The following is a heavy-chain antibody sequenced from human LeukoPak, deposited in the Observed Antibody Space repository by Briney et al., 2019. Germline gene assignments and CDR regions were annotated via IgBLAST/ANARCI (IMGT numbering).Heavy chain of an antibody. CDR1: GYTFTSYY. J-gene: IGHJ5*02. CDR3: ARGGRQQLVRDWFDP. Sequence: ASVKVSCKASGYTFTSYYMHWVRQAPGQGLEWMGIINPSGGSTSYAQKFQGRVTMTRDTSTSTVYTELSSLRSEDTAVYYCARGGRQQLVRDWFDPWGQGTLVTVSS. CDR2: INPSGGST. V-gene: IGHV1-46*01. D-gene: IGHD6-13*01.